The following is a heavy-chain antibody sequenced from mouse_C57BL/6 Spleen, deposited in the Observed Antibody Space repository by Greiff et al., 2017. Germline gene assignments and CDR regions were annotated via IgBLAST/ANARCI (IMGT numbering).Heavy chain of an antibody. Sequence: VQLQQSGAELMKPGASVKLSCKATGYTFTGYWIEWVKQRPGHGLEWIGEILPGSGSTNYNEKFKGKATFTADPSSNTAYMQLSSLTTEDSAIYYCASRGYYGSSLYYFDYWGQGTTLTVSS. D-gene: IGHD1-1*01. CDR2: ILPGSGST. CDR3: ASRGYYGSSLYYFDY. CDR1: GYTFTGYW. V-gene: IGHV1-9*01. J-gene: IGHJ2*01.